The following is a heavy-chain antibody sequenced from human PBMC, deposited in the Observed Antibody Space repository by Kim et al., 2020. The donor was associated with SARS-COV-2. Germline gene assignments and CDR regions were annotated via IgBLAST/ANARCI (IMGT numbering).Heavy chain of an antibody. V-gene: IGHV3-30*04. CDR2: ISYDGSNK. CDR3: ARAESKIVAGGMDV. Sequence: GGSLRLSCAASGFTFSSYAMHWVRQAPGKGLEWVAVISYDGSNKYYADSVKGRFTISRDNSKNTLYLQMNSLRAEDTAVYYCARAESKIVAGGMDVWGQGTTVTVSS. J-gene: IGHJ6*02. D-gene: IGHD3-10*01. CDR1: GFTFSSYA.